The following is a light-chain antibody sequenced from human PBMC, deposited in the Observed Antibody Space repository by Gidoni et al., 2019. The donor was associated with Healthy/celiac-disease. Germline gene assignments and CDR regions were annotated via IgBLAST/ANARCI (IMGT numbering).Light chain of an antibody. V-gene: IGLV2-23*01. Sequence: QSALTQPSPLSGSPGPSITISCTGTSSDVGSYNLVSWYQQHPGKAPKLMIYEGSKRPSGVSNRFSGSKSGNTASLTISGLQAEDEADYYCCSYAGSSTWVFGGGTKLTVL. J-gene: IGLJ3*02. CDR1: SSDVGSYNL. CDR2: EGS. CDR3: CSYAGSSTWV.